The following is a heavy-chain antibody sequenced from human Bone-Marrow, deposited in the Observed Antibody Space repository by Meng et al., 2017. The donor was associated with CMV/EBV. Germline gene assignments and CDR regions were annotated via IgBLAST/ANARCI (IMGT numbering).Heavy chain of an antibody. D-gene: IGHD6-13*01. J-gene: IGHJ6*02. CDR3: ARDRWVGRIAAPADV. CDR2: INPNSGGT. CDR1: GYTFTGYY. Sequence: ASVKVSCKASGYTFTGYYMHWVRQAPGQGLEWMGWINPNSGGTNYAQKFQGRVTMTRDTSISTAYMELSRLRSDDTAVYYCARDRWVGRIAAPADVWGQGTTVTFYS. V-gene: IGHV1-2*02.